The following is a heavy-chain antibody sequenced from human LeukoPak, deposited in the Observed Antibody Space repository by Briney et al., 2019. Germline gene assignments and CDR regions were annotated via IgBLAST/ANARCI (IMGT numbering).Heavy chain of an antibody. CDR2: IYYSGST. Sequence: PSETLSPTCSVSGGSVSSSRYYWGWIRQPPGKGLEWIGSIYYSGSTYFNPSLKSRVTISLDTSKNQFSLQLSSVTAADTAVYYCARSGITLSAFDIWGQGTLVTVSS. CDR3: ARSGITLSAFDI. D-gene: IGHD3-10*01. V-gene: IGHV4-39*07. J-gene: IGHJ3*02. CDR1: GGSVSSSRYY.